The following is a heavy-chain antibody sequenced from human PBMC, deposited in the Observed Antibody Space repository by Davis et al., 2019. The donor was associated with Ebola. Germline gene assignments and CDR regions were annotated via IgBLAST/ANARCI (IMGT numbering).Heavy chain of an antibody. V-gene: IGHV4-4*02. CDR3: ARVQDYVWGSYRPHFDY. Sequence: SETLSLTCAVSGGSISSSNWWSWVRQPPGKGLEWIGEIYHSGSTNYNPSLKSRVTISVDKSKNQFSLKLSSVTAADTAVYYCARVQDYVWGSYRPHFDYWGQGTLVTVSS. CDR1: GGSISSSNW. CDR2: IYHSGST. J-gene: IGHJ4*02. D-gene: IGHD3-16*02.